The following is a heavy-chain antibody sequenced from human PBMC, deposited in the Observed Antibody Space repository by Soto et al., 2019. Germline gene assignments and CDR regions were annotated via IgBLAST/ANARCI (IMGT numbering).Heavy chain of an antibody. J-gene: IGHJ4*02. CDR2: INPSGGTT. CDR3: ARGTDYDFWSGPRPY. D-gene: IGHD3-3*01. CDR1: GYTFTSYY. Sequence: QVQLVQSGAEVKKPGASVKVSCKASGYTFTSYYMHWVRQAPGQGLECMGIINPSGGTTSYAQKSQGRVTMTRDTSTSTVYMELSSLRSEDTAVYYCARGTDYDFWSGPRPYWGQGTPVTVSS. V-gene: IGHV1-46*01.